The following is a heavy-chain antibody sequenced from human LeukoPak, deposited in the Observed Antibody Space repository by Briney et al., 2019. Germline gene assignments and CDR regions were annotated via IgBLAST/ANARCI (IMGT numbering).Heavy chain of an antibody. CDR2: INPNGGGT. J-gene: IGHJ4*02. V-gene: IGHV1-2*02. Sequence: ASVKISCKASGYTFTGYYMHWVRQAPGRGLEWMGWINPNGGGTNYAQKFQGRVTMIRDTSISTAYMELSRLRSDDTAVYYCARAMVQGVNFDYWGQGTLVTVSS. CDR3: ARAMVQGVNFDY. CDR1: GYTFTGYY. D-gene: IGHD3-10*01.